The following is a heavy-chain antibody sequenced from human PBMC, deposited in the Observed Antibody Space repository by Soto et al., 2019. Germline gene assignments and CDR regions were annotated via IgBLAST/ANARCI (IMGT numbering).Heavy chain of an antibody. V-gene: IGHV5-10-1*01. CDR2: IDPSDSYT. CDR3: ARQPMVPSDYGMDV. Sequence: GESLKISCKASGYSFTSYWISWVRQMPGKGLEWMGRIDPSDSYTNYSPYFQGHVTTSAAKYISTAYLQWISLKASDTSMYYCARQPMVPSDYGMDVWGQGTTVTVSS. D-gene: IGHD3-10*01. CDR1: GYSFTSYW. J-gene: IGHJ6*02.